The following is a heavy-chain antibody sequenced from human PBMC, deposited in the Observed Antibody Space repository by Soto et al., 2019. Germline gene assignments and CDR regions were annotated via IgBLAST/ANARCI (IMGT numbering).Heavy chain of an antibody. Sequence: SETLSLTCGVYGGSFRNYYWIWVRQPPGKGLEWVGEVNHSGEATYNPSLQSRVSISLDTSNNHFSLKMTSVTAADTSIYFCARAGRFPRSWFDPWGQGTQVTVSS. V-gene: IGHV4-34*01. CDR2: VNHSGEA. CDR1: GGSFRNYY. D-gene: IGHD3-10*01. J-gene: IGHJ5*02. CDR3: ARAGRFPRSWFDP.